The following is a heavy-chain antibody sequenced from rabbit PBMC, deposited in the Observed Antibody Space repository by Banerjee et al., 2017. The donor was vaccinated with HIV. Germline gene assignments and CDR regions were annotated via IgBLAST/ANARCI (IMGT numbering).Heavy chain of an antibody. J-gene: IGHJ4*01. D-gene: IGHD4-1*01. Sequence: QEQLEESGGDLVKPEGSLTLTCTASGFSFSSGYWICWVRQAPGKGLEWIACIYVGDGGSTYYASWAKGRFTNSKTSSTTVTLQMTSLTAADTATYFCARDLAGAIGWNFNLWGPGTLVTVS. V-gene: IGHV1S45*01. CDR3: ARDLAGAIGWNFNL. CDR2: IYVGDGGST. CDR1: GFSFSSGYW.